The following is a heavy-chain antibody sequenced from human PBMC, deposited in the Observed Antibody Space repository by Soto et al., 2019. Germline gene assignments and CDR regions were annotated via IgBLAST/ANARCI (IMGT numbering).Heavy chain of an antibody. Sequence: SETLSLTCAVSGDSIISIYHWAWIRQPPGRSLEWIASIFHTGTTYYTPSLKSRVTISVDTSKNQFSLKLSSVTAADTAVYYCAVTTDNYYYYGMDVWGQGTTVTVSS. V-gene: IGHV4-38-2*01. D-gene: IGHD4-4*01. CDR1: GDSIISIYH. CDR2: IFHTGTT. J-gene: IGHJ6*02. CDR3: AVTTDNYYYYGMDV.